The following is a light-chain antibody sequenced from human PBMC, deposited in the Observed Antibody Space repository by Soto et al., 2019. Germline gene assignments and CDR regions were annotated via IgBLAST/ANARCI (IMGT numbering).Light chain of an antibody. V-gene: IGKV4-1*01. CDR3: QQYYSSPPWT. CDR1: RRALYSSNNRNY. CDR2: WAS. J-gene: IGKJ1*01. Sequence: DNVMTHSPDSLFASPCGTCTIIRKSKRRALYSSNNRNYLAWYQQKPGQPPTLLIYWASTRASGVPDRFSGSGSETDFTLTISGLQAEDVAVYYCQQYYSSPPWTFGQGTKVDI.